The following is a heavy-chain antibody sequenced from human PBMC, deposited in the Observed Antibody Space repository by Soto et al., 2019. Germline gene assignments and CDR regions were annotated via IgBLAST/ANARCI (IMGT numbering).Heavy chain of an antibody. Sequence: QVQLVQSGAELKKPGASVNISCTASGFTFSDNLINWVRQVPGQGLEWMGWLNPDTGNTRYSETFQGRVTIARHPSASIAYLELSGLENDDTALYVCARDMQGGGPRANDAFNVWGQGAMFTVSS. CDR3: ARDMQGGGPRANDAFNV. V-gene: IGHV1-3*01. D-gene: IGHD6-25*01. CDR1: GFTFSDNL. CDR2: LNPDTGNT. J-gene: IGHJ3*01.